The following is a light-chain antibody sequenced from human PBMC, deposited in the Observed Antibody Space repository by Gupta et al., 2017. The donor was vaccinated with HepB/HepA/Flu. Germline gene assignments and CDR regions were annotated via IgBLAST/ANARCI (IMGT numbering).Light chain of an antibody. CDR1: QSVLYSSNNKNY. Sequence: DIVMTQSPDSLAVSLGERAPINCKSSQSVLYSSNNKNYLAWYQQKPGQPPKLLIYWASTRESGVPDRVSGSGSGTDFTLTISSLQAEDVAVYYCQQYYSTPLTFGGGTKVEIK. V-gene: IGKV4-1*01. J-gene: IGKJ4*01. CDR2: WAS. CDR3: QQYYSTPLT.